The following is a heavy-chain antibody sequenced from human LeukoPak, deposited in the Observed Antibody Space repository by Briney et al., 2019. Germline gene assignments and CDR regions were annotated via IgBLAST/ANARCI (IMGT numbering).Heavy chain of an antibody. J-gene: IGHJ3*02. V-gene: IGHV4-34*01. Sequence: PAETLSLTCAVYGGSFRGYYWSGIRQPPGKELEWIGEINHSGSTNYNPSLKSRVTISVDTSKNQFSLKLSSVTAADTAVYYCAIRTVHAAFDIWGQGTMVTVSS. D-gene: IGHD4-17*01. CDR3: AIRTVHAAFDI. CDR2: INHSGST. CDR1: GGSFRGYY.